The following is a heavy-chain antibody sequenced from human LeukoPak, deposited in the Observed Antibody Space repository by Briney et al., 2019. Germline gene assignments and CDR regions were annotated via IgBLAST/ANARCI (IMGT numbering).Heavy chain of an antibody. V-gene: IGHV1-2*06. CDR2: INPNSGGT. D-gene: IGHD1-26*01. CDR3: ARGHSDIWYSLGH. CDR1: GYTFTGYY. Sequence: GASVKVSCKTSGYTFTGYYIHWVRQASGQGLEWVARINPNSGGTKYSQQFQGRVTLTRDTSISTAYMELSRLTSDDTAVYYCARGHSDIWYSLGHWGQGTLVTVSA. J-gene: IGHJ4*02.